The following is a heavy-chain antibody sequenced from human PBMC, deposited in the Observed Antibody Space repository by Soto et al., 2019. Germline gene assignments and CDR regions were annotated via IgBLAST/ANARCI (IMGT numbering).Heavy chain of an antibody. Sequence: SVKVSCKTSGYIFIGYYIHWVRQAPGQGLEWMGWINPDSGGTKYDHKFQGRVTMTRDTSLSTAYMELSSLSPDDTAVYYCARKVATFDFDLWGQGTLVTVYS. V-gene: IGHV1-2*02. CDR1: GYIFIGYY. CDR2: INPDSGGT. D-gene: IGHD5-12*01. CDR3: ARKVATFDFDL. J-gene: IGHJ4*02.